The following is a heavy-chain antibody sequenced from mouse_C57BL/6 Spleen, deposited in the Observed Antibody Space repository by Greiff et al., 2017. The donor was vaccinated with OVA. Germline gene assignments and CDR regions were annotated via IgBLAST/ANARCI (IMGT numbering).Heavy chain of an antibody. CDR3: ARDGNYEGFDY. J-gene: IGHJ2*01. V-gene: IGHV1-4*01. D-gene: IGHD2-1*01. Sequence: QVHVKQSGAELARPGASVKMSCKASGYTFTSYTMHWVKQRPGQGLEWIGYINPSSGYTKYNQKFKDKATLTADKSSSTAYMQLSSLTSEDSAVYYCARDGNYEGFDYWGQGTTLTVSS. CDR1: GYTFTSYT. CDR2: INPSSGYT.